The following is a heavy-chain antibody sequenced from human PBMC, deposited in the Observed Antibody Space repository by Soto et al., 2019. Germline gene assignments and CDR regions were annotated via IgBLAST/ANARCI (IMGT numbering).Heavy chain of an antibody. Sequence: QVQLVESGGGVVQPGRSLRLSCAASGFTFSSYGMHWVRQAPGKGLEWVAVISYDGSNQYYADSVKGPITIARDNSKNTLNLQMNSLGAEDTAVYYCVKDGKSSGYQDVWGQGTLVTVSS. CDR2: ISYDGSNQ. D-gene: IGHD3-22*01. CDR1: GFTFSSYG. CDR3: VKDGKSSGYQDV. J-gene: IGHJ4*02. V-gene: IGHV3-30*18.